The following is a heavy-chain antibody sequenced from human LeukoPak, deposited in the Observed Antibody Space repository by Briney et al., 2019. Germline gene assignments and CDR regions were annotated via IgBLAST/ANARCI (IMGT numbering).Heavy chain of an antibody. Sequence: PGGSLRLSCAASGFTFSGCVMHWVRQAPGKGLEWVAVISYDGSSKYYADSVKGRFTISRDSSNNTLYLQMNSLRVEDTSVYYCARDQRYCSSTSCSGDWGQGTLVTVSS. D-gene: IGHD2-2*01. CDR1: GFTFSGCV. V-gene: IGHV3-30-3*01. CDR2: ISYDGSSK. CDR3: ARDQRYCSSTSCSGD. J-gene: IGHJ4*02.